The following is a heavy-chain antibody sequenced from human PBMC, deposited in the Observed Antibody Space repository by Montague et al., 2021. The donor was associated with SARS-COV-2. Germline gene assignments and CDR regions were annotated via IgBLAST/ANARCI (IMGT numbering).Heavy chain of an antibody. D-gene: IGHD1-26*01. V-gene: IGHV4-31*03. CDR3: ASQSGSYYNYFGL. CDR1: GGSISSANYY. Sequence: TLSLTCSVSGGSISSANYYWSWIRQHPGKGLEFIGYIYYSGSSFYNPSLRSRLTISVDTSKNRFSLRLSSVTAADTAIYFCASQSGSYYNYFGLWGQGTLVTVSS. J-gene: IGHJ4*02. CDR2: IYYSGSS.